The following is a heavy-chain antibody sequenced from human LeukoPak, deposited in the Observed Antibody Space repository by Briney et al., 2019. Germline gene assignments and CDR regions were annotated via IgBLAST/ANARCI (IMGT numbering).Heavy chain of an antibody. V-gene: IGHV3-9*01. CDR3: ARDGAGAAAGTGDAFDI. Sequence: PGRSLRLSCAASGFTFDDYAMHWVRQAPGKGLEWVSGISWNSGSIGYADSVKGRFTISRDNAKNSLYLQMNSLRAEDTAVYYCARDGAGAAAGTGDAFDIWGQGTMVTVSS. CDR1: GFTFDDYA. CDR2: ISWNSGSI. J-gene: IGHJ3*02. D-gene: IGHD6-13*01.